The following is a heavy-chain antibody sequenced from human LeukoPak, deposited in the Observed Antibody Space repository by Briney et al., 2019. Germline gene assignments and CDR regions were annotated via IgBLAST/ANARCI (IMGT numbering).Heavy chain of an antibody. Sequence: GGSLRLSCAASGFTFSSYAMSWVRQAPGKGLEWVSAISAGGVGTYYADSVRGRFTISRDNSKNTLYLQMNSLRAEDTAVYYCAKGSDASSGSTWGQGTLVTVSS. D-gene: IGHD1-26*01. CDR3: AKGSDASSGST. CDR1: GFTFSSYA. V-gene: IGHV3-23*01. J-gene: IGHJ5*02. CDR2: ISAGGVGT.